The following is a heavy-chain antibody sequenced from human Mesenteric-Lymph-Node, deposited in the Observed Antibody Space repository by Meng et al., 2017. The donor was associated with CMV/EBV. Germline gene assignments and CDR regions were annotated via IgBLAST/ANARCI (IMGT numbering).Heavy chain of an antibody. CDR3: ARFPSCPRRRGGGRSNSGYDSRICSGWYYFDY. J-gene: IGHJ4*02. V-gene: IGHV1-8*01. Sequence: ASVQVSCKASGYTFTSYDINWVRQATGQGLEWMGWMNPNSGNTGYAQKFQGRVTMTRNTSISTAYMELSSLRSEDTAVYYCARFPSCPRRRGGGRSNSGYDSRICSGWYYFDYWGQGTLVTVSS. CDR1: GYTFTSYD. CDR2: MNPNSGNT. D-gene: IGHD5-12*01.